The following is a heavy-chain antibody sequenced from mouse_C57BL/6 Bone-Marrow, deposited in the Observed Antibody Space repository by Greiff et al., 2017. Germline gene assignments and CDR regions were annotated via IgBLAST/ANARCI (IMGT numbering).Heavy chain of an antibody. CDR3: AREKFITTVVPFAY. CDR2: INPSNGGT. CDR1: GYTFTSYW. D-gene: IGHD1-1*01. J-gene: IGHJ3*01. V-gene: IGHV1-53*01. Sequence: VQLQQSGTELVKPGASVKLSCKASGYTFTSYWMHWVKQRPGQGLEWIGNINPSNGGTNYNEKFKSKATLTVDKSSSTAYMQLSSLTSEDSAVYYCAREKFITTVVPFAYWGQGTLVTVSA.